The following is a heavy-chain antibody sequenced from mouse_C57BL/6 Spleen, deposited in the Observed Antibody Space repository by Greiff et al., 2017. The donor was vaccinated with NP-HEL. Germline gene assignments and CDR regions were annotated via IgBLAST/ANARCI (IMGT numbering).Heavy chain of an antibody. V-gene: IGHV1-69*01. CDR3: AIYYGNYRFAY. D-gene: IGHD2-1*01. J-gene: IGHJ3*01. CDR2: IDPSDSYT. Sequence: QVQLKQSGAELVMPGASVKLSCKASGYTFTSYWMHWVKQRPGQGLEWIGEIDPSDSYTNYNQKFKGKSTLTVDKSSSTAYMQLSSLTSEDSAVYYCAIYYGNYRFAYWGQGTLVTVSA. CDR1: GYTFTSYW.